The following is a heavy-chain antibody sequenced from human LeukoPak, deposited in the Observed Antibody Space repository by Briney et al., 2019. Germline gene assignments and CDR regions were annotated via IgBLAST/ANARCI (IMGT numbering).Heavy chain of an antibody. D-gene: IGHD3-10*01. CDR3: AKAYGSGSYSSN. CDR2: INTFGTTA. J-gene: IGHJ4*02. CDR1: GFTFSSYW. Sequence: GGSLRLSCAVSGFTFSSYWMNWVRQVPGKGLVWVTHINTFGTTATYADSVKGRFTISRDNSKNTLYLQMNSLRAEDTAVYYCAKAYGSGSYSSNWGQGTLVTVSS. V-gene: IGHV3-74*01.